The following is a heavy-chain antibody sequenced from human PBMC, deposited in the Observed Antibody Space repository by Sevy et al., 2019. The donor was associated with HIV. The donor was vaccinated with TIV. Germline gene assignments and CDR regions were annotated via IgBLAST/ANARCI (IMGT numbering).Heavy chain of an antibody. CDR2: ISSSSSVT. J-gene: IGHJ5*02. V-gene: IGHV3-23*01. CDR3: VKGPDDSRRESFLDR. CDR1: GFTFSSYA. D-gene: IGHD3-10*01. Sequence: GGSLRLSCAASGFTFSSYAMSWVRQAPGKGLEWVSGISSSSSVTYYADSVKGRFTISRDNSKKTVYLQMKSLRAEGTSVYYRVKGPDDSRRESFLDRWGQGTLVTVSS.